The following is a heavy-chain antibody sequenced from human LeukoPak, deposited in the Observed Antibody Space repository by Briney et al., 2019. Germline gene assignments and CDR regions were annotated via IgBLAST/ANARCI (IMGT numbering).Heavy chain of an antibody. Sequence: GSSVKVSCEASGGTFSSYAISWVRQAPGQGLEWMGGIIPIFGTANYAQKFQGRVTITADESASTAYMELSSLRSEDTAVYYCAVTEYCSSTSCYYSDYWGQGTLVTVSS. D-gene: IGHD2-2*01. CDR1: GGTFSSYA. J-gene: IGHJ4*02. CDR3: AVTEYCSSTSCYYSDY. V-gene: IGHV1-69*01. CDR2: IIPIFGTA.